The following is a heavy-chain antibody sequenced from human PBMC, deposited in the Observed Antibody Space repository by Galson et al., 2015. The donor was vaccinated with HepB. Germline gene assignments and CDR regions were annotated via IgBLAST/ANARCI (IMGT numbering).Heavy chain of an antibody. Sequence: SLRLSCAASGFTFSSYAMHWVRQAPGKGLEWVAVISYDGSNKYYADSVKGRFTISRDNSKNTLYLQMNSLRAEDTAVYYCARDNPALRLLRFGELFGGWFDPWGQGTLVTVSS. D-gene: IGHD3-10*01. CDR1: GFTFSSYA. V-gene: IGHV3-30*04. J-gene: IGHJ5*02. CDR2: ISYDGSNK. CDR3: ARDNPALRLLRFGELFGGWFDP.